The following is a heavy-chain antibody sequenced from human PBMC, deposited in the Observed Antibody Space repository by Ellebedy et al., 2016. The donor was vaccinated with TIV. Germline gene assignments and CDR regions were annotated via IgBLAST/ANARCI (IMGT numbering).Heavy chain of an antibody. J-gene: IGHJ4*02. Sequence: GGSLRLXXAASGFTFSTYSMNWVRQAPGKGLEWVAFIRSSTNSISYADSVKGRFTISRDDAENSLYLQMNSLRDEDTALYYCARGGAGFDSMNRELSFDSWGQGTLVIVSS. D-gene: IGHD1-26*01. V-gene: IGHV3-48*02. CDR2: IRSSTNSI. CDR3: ARGGAGFDSMNRELSFDS. CDR1: GFTFSTYS.